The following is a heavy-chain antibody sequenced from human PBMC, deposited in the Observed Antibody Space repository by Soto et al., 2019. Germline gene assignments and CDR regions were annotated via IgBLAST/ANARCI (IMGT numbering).Heavy chain of an antibody. J-gene: IGHJ4*02. CDR2: IDWDDDK. D-gene: IGHD1-26*01. Sequence: ESGPTLVNPTQTLTLTRTFSGFSISTSGMCVSWIRQPPGKALEWLALIDWDDDKYYSTSLKTRLTISRDTSKNQVVLTMTNMDPVDTATYYCARTPRGSYYRYYFDYWGQGTLVTVLL. V-gene: IGHV2-70*01. CDR1: GFSISTSGMC. CDR3: ARTPRGSYYRYYFDY.